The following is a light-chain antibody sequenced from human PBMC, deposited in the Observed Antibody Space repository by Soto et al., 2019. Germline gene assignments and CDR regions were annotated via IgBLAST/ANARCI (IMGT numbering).Light chain of an antibody. J-gene: IGKJ4*01. CDR2: EVS. CDR1: QSLVHSDENTY. Sequence: DVVMTQSPLSLPVTLGQPASISCRSSQSLVHSDENTYLNWYQQRPGQSPRRLIYEVSRRDSGVPDRFSGSGSGTDFTLKISRVEADDVAVYYCMQATHLPLTFGGGTKVEIK. V-gene: IGKV2-30*02. CDR3: MQATHLPLT.